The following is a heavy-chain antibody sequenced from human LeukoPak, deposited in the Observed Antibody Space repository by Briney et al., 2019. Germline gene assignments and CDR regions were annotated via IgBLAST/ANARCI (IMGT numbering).Heavy chain of an antibody. Sequence: GGSLRLSCAASGFILSNHWMTWVRQAPGKGPEWVANVNKDGSEKYYVDSVKGRFSISRDTAKNSLYLQMNNLRAEDTALYYCARNNDMDVWGQGTTVIVSS. V-gene: IGHV3-7*03. CDR1: GFILSNHW. D-gene: IGHD1/OR15-1a*01. CDR2: VNKDGSEK. CDR3: ARNNDMDV. J-gene: IGHJ6*02.